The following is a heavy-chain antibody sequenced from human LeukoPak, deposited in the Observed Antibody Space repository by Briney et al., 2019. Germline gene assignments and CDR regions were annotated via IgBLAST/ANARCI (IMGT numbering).Heavy chain of an antibody. CDR3: ARGEDDIVATSYFDY. J-gene: IGHJ4*02. Sequence: GGSLRLSCAASGFTFSSYSMNWVRQAPGKGLEWVSSISSSSSYTYYADSVKGRFTISRDNAKNSLYLQMNSLRAEDTAVYYCARGEDDIVATSYFDYWGQGTLVTVSS. V-gene: IGHV3-21*01. D-gene: IGHD5-12*01. CDR2: ISSSSSYT. CDR1: GFTFSSYS.